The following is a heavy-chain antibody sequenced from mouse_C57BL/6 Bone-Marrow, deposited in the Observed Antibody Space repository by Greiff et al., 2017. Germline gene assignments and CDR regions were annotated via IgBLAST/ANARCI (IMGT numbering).Heavy chain of an antibody. D-gene: IGHD1-1*01. CDR1: GFTFSSYG. CDR3: ARQGYGGAMDY. V-gene: IGHV5-6*01. CDR2: ISSGGSYT. J-gene: IGHJ4*01. Sequence: EVKLLESGGDLVKPGGSLKLSCAASGFTFSSYGMSWVRQTPDKRLEWVATISSGGSYTYYPDSVKGRFTISRDKAKNTLYLQMSSLKSEDTAMYYCARQGYGGAMDYWGQGTSVTVSS.